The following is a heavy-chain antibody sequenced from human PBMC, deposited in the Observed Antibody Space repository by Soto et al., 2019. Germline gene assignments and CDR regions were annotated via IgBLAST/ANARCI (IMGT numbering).Heavy chain of an antibody. Sequence: SETLSLTRTVSGGSITSSYWSWIRRPPGKGLEWIAYIYDTGISGYTPSTSYNPSLKSRVTMSVDTSKSQFSLKLTSVTAADTAVYYCARGEDAFFYYGLDVWGQGITVTVSS. CDR1: GGSITSSY. V-gene: IGHV4-59*01. CDR3: ARGEDAFFYYGLDV. CDR2: IYDTGISGYTPST. J-gene: IGHJ6*02.